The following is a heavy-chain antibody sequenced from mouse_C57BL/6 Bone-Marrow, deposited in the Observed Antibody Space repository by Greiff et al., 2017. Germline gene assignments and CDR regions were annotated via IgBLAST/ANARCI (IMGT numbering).Heavy chain of an antibody. J-gene: IGHJ1*03. Sequence: VQLQQPGAELVKPGASVKLSCKASGYTFTSYWMHWVKQRPGQGLEWIGMIHPNSGSTNYNEKFKSKATLTVDKSSSTAYMRRSSLTSEDCAVYYCARSTTGLVWGTGTTVTVSS. CDR1: GYTFTSYW. CDR2: IHPNSGST. CDR3: ARSTTGLV. V-gene: IGHV1-64*01. D-gene: IGHD1-1*01.